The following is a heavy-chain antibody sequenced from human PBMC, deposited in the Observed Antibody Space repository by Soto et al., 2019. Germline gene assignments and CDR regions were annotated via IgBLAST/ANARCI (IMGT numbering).Heavy chain of an antibody. CDR3: ARALGPRYFDY. CDR2: IWYDGSNK. CDR1: GFTFSSYG. V-gene: IGHV3-33*01. Sequence: PGGSLRLSCAASGFTFSSYGMHWVRQAPGKGLEWVAVIWYDGSNKYYADSVKGRFTISRDNSKNTLYLQMNSLRAEDTAVYYCARALGPRYFDYWGQGTLVTVSS. J-gene: IGHJ4*02. D-gene: IGHD7-27*01.